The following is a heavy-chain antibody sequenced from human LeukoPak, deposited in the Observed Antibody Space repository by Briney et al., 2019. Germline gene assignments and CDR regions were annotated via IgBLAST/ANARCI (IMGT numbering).Heavy chain of an antibody. V-gene: IGHV4-39*01. CDR2: IYCSGST. Sequence: PSETLSLTCTVSGGSISSSSYYWGWIRQPPGKGLEWIGSIYCSGSTYYNPSLKSRVTISVDTSKNQFSLKLSSVTAADTAVYYCARLPGYDFWSGYYGDFDYWGQGTLVTVSS. CDR1: GGSISSSSYY. D-gene: IGHD3-3*01. CDR3: ARLPGYDFWSGYYGDFDY. J-gene: IGHJ4*02.